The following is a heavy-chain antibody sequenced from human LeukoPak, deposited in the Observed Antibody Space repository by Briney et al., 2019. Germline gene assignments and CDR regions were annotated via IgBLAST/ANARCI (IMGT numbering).Heavy chain of an antibody. CDR1: GFTFDDYA. V-gene: IGHV3-9*03. CDR2: ISWNSGTI. J-gene: IGHJ4*02. Sequence: PGGSLRLSCAASGFTFDDYAMHWVRQAPGKGLEWVSGISWNSGTIGYADSVKGRFTISRDNAKNSLYLQMNSLRDDDMALYYCARTMIVVDPFDYWGQGTLVTVSS. CDR3: ARTMIVVDPFDY. D-gene: IGHD3-22*01.